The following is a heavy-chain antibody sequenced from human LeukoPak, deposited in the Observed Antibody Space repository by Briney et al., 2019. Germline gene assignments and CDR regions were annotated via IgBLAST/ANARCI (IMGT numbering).Heavy chain of an antibody. CDR1: GVTFSNAG. D-gene: IGHD2-2*01. CDR3: ATERACGSSSCVAYYFDS. J-gene: IGHJ4*02. Sequence: GGSLRLSCAASGVTFSNAGMDWVRQAPGQGLEWVSSISASGTYILYADSVKGRFTISRDNAKTSLYLQMDSLRAEDTAVYYYATERACGSSSCVAYYFDSWGQGTLVTVSS. CDR2: ISASGTYI. V-gene: IGHV3-21*01.